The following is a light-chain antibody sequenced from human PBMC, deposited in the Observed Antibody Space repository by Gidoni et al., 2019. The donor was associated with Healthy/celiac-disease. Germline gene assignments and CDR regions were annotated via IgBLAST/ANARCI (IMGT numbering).Light chain of an antibody. CDR3: QQYGSSPVT. J-gene: IGKJ3*01. V-gene: IGKV3-20*01. CDR2: GAS. Sequence: LSLTQSPCTLSLSPAERATLSCSASQSVISSYLAWYQQKPGQHPRLLIYGASSRATGIPDRFSGSGSGTDFTLTIIRREPEDVAVYYCQQYGSSPVTFGPGTKVDIK. CDR1: QSVISSY.